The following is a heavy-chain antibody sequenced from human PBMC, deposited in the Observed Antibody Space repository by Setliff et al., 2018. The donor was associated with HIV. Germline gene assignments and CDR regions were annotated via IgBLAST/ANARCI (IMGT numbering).Heavy chain of an antibody. Sequence: ASVKVSCKASGYTFTNYDINWVLQSPGQGLEWMGWINAGNGNTKYSQMFQGRLTMTRDTSTSTAYMELSSLTSDDTAIYYCARGRLSWSPDFWGQGTLVTSPQ. CDR2: INAGNGNT. J-gene: IGHJ4*02. CDR1: GYTFTNYD. V-gene: IGHV1-8*02. CDR3: ARGRLSWSPDF.